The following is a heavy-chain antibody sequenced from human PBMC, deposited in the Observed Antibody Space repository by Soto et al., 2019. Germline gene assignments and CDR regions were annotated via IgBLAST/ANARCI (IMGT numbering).Heavy chain of an antibody. Sequence: QVQLQESVPGLLKPSQTLSLTCTVSGGSIRSGGYYWSWIRQHPGKGLEWIGYIYYSGSTYYNPSLKSRVTISVDTSKSQFYLKLSSVTAAATAVYYCERDHGSGVDYWGQGTPVTVST. CDR3: ERDHGSGVDY. D-gene: IGHD2-15*01. CDR1: GGSIRSGGYY. V-gene: IGHV4-31*03. CDR2: IYYSGST. J-gene: IGHJ4*02.